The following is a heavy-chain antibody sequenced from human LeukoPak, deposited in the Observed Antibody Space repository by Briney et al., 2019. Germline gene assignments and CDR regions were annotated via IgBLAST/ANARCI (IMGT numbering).Heavy chain of an antibody. CDR2: INPNSGGT. CDR1: GYTFTGYY. D-gene: IGHD3-10*01. Sequence: GASVKVSCKASGYTFTGYYMHWVRQAPGQGLEWMGWINPNSGGTNYAQKFQGRVTMTRDTSISTAYMELSRLRSDDTAVYYCAGSGIYGSGSYYQYYYYYYMDVWGKGTTVTISS. V-gene: IGHV1-2*02. J-gene: IGHJ6*03. CDR3: AGSGIYGSGSYYQYYYYYYMDV.